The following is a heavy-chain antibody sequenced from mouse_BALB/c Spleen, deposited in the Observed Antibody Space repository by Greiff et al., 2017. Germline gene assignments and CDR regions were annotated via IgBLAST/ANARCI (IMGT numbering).Heavy chain of an antibody. Sequence: EVKVVESGGGLVQPGGSRKLSCAASGFTFSSFGMHWVRQAPEKGLEWVAYISSGSSTIYYADTVKGRFTISRDNPKNTLFLQMTSLRSEDTAMYYCARGVYYRYDDYYAMDYWGQGTSVTVSS. V-gene: IGHV5-17*02. J-gene: IGHJ4*01. CDR2: ISSGSSTI. CDR1: GFTFSSFG. D-gene: IGHD2-14*01. CDR3: ARGVYYRYDDYYAMDY.